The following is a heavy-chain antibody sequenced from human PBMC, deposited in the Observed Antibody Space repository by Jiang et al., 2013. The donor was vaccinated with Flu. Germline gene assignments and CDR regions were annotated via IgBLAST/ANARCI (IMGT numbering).Heavy chain of an antibody. CDR3: ARRYSSGWFSFDGYFDY. CDR2: IYYSGST. CDR1: GGSISSYY. Sequence: GLVKPSETLSLTCTVSGGSISSYYWGWIRQPPGKGLEWIGSIYYSGSTNYNPSLKSRVTISVDTSKNQFSLKLSSVTAADTAVYYCARRYSSGWFSFDGYFDYWGQGTLVTVSS. D-gene: IGHD6-19*01. V-gene: IGHV4-59*08. J-gene: IGHJ4*02.